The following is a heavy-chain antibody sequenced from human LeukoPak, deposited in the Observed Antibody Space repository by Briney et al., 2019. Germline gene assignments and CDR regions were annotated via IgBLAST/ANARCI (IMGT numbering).Heavy chain of an antibody. CDR2: IYYSGST. Sequence: SETLSLTCTVSGGSISSSSYYWGWIRQPPGKGLEWIGSIYYSGSTYYNPSLKSRVTISVGTSKNQFSLKLSSVTAADTAVYYCARHHSEGPDAFDIWGQGTMVTVSS. CDR3: ARHHSEGPDAFDI. D-gene: IGHD1-14*01. J-gene: IGHJ3*02. CDR1: GGSISSSSYY. V-gene: IGHV4-39*01.